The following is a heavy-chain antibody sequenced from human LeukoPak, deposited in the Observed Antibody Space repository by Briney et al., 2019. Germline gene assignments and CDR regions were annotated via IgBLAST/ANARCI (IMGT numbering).Heavy chain of an antibody. CDR3: AKVDSRQSRSAFDI. CDR2: INGNGGGS. CDR1: GFTFSDHA. Sequence: PGGSLRLSCAASGFTFSDHAMSWVRQAPAKGLEWVSSINGNGGGSYYIDSVKGRFTVSRDNSENALYLQMDGLRVEDTAVYYCAKVDSRQSRSAFDIWGQGTLVTVSS. V-gene: IGHV3-23*01. J-gene: IGHJ3*02.